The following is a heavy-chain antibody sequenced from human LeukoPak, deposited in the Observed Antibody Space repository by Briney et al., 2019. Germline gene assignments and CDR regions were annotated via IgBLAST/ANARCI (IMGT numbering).Heavy chain of an antibody. Sequence: SETLSLTCAVYGGSFSGYYWSWIRQPPGKGLEWIGEINHSGSTNYNPSLKSRVTISVDTSKNQFSLKLSSVTAADTAVYYCARSLDADAFDIWGQGTMVTVSS. V-gene: IGHV4-34*01. J-gene: IGHJ3*02. D-gene: IGHD1-1*01. CDR1: GGSFSGYY. CDR2: INHSGST. CDR3: ARSLDADAFDI.